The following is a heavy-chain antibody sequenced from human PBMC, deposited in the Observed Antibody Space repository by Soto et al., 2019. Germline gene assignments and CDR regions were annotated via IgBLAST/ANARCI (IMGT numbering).Heavy chain of an antibody. J-gene: IGHJ3*02. Sequence: SETLSLTCTVSGGSISSYYWSWIRQPPGKGLEWIGYIYYSGSTNYNPSLKSRVTISVDTSKNQFSLKLSSVTAADTAVYYCARQGWFGEFAAFDIWGQGTMVTVSS. V-gene: IGHV4-59*08. D-gene: IGHD3-10*01. CDR1: GGSISSYY. CDR3: ARQGWFGEFAAFDI. CDR2: IYYSGST.